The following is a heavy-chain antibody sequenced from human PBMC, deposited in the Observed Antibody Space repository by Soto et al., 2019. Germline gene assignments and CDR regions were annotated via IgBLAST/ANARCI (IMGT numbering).Heavy chain of an antibody. CDR1: GGSISSYY. D-gene: IGHD6-13*01. J-gene: IGHJ5*02. Sequence: SETLSLTCTVSGGSISSYYWSWIRQPPGKGLEWIGYIYYSGSTNYNPSLKSRVTISVDTSKHQFSLKLSSVTAADTAVYYCARVGSWRRAFDPWGQGTLVTVSS. CDR3: ARVGSWRRAFDP. CDR2: IYYSGST. V-gene: IGHV4-59*01.